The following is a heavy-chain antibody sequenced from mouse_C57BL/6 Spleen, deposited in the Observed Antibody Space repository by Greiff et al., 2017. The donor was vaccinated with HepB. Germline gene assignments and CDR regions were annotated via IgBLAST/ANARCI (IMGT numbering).Heavy chain of an antibody. CDR3: TRGGYYGSSSYWYFDV. D-gene: IGHD1-1*01. CDR1: GYTFTDYE. J-gene: IGHJ1*03. Sequence: VQLQESGAELVRPGASVTLSCKASGYTFTDYEMHWVKQTPVHGLEWIGAIDPETGGTAYNQKFKGKAILTADKSSSTAYMELRSLTSEDSAVYYCTRGGYYGSSSYWYFDVWGTGTTVTVSS. CDR2: IDPETGGT. V-gene: IGHV1-15*01.